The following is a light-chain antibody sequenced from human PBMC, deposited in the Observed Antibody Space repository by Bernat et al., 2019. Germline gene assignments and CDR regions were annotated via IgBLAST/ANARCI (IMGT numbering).Light chain of an antibody. CDR2: DVN. Sequence: QSALTQPASVSGSPGQSITISCTGTSSDVGAYNYVSWYQQHPGKAPKLLIYDVNNRPSGVSNRFSGSKSGNTASLTISGLQAEDEADYFCNSYTTSSTPVVFGGGTKLTVL. CDR3: NSYTTSSTPVV. J-gene: IGLJ2*01. V-gene: IGLV2-14*03. CDR1: SSDVGAYNY.